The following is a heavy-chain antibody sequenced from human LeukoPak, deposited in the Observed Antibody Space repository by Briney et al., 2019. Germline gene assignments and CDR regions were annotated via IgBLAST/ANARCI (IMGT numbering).Heavy chain of an antibody. Sequence: GGSLSLSCAASGFTFSSYNMNWVRQAPGKGLEWVSSITSDSRYIYYADSVKGRFTISRDNARNSLSLQMNSLRAEDTAVYYCARVDGNDDAFDIWGQGTMVTVSS. CDR3: ARVDGNDDAFDI. CDR2: ITSDSRYI. J-gene: IGHJ3*02. D-gene: IGHD1-1*01. V-gene: IGHV3-21*01. CDR1: GFTFSSYN.